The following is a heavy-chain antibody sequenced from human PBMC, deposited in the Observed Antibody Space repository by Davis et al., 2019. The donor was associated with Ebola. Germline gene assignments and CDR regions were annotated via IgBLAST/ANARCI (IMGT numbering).Heavy chain of an antibody. J-gene: IGHJ5*02. CDR2: ISSSSSYI. Sequence: GGSLRLSCAASGFTFSSYSMNWVRQAPGKGLEWVSSISSSSSYIYYADSVKGRFTISRDNAKNSLYLQMNSLRAEDTAVYYCARDFGIGELFFENWFDPWGQGTLVTVSS. D-gene: IGHD3-10*01. CDR3: ARDFGIGELFFENWFDP. V-gene: IGHV3-21*01. CDR1: GFTFSSYS.